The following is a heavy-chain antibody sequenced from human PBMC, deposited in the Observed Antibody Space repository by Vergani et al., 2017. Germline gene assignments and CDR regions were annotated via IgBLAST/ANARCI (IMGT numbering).Heavy chain of an antibody. CDR1: GFTFSSFA. Sequence: EVQLLESGGGLVQPGGSLRLSCAASGFTFSSFAMSWVRQAPGKGLEWVSSIGVSGGGTFYADSVKGRFTFSRDNSKNTLYLQMNSLRAEDTAIYYYAKSGRLGSGWPNPFDYWGQGTLVTVSS. CDR3: AKSGRLGSGWPNPFDY. V-gene: IGHV3-23*01. D-gene: IGHD6-19*01. J-gene: IGHJ4*02. CDR2: IGVSGGGT.